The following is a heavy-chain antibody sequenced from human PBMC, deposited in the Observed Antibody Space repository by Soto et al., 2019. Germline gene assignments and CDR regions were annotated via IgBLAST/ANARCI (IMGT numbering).Heavy chain of an antibody. J-gene: IGHJ4*02. V-gene: IGHV4-39*01. CDR1: GGSITNNNHY. D-gene: IGHD3-10*01. Sequence: QLQLQESGPGLVKPSETLSLTCTVSGGSITNNNHYWGWIRQPPGKGLEWIGTIYYRGSTFYNPSLNSRVTLSVDTSKNQFSLKLSSVTAADTAVYYCARHREVRGWDPDYWGQGTLVTVSS. CDR3: ARHREVRGWDPDY. CDR2: IYYRGST.